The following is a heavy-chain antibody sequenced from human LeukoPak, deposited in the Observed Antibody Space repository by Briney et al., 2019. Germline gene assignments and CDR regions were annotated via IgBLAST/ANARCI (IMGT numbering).Heavy chain of an antibody. D-gene: IGHD5-18*01. CDR1: GCTFSTYV. J-gene: IGHJ4*02. CDR3: AGDRGYSYGHPLDY. V-gene: IGHV3-33*01. CDR2: IWHDGSNK. Sequence: PGGSLRLSCAASGCTFSTYVIHWVCQAPGKGLEWVALIWHDGSNKYYGDSVKDRFTISRDNSKNTLYLQMDSLRDEDTAVYYCAGDRGYSYGHPLDYSGQGTLVTVSS.